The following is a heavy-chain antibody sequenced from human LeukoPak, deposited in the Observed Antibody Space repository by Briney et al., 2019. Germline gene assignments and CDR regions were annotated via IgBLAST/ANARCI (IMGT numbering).Heavy chain of an antibody. V-gene: IGHV4-34*01. Sequence: SETLSLTCAVYGGSFSGYYWSWIRQPPGKGLEWIGEINHSGSTNYNPSLKSRVTISVDTSKSQFSLKLSSVTAADTAVYYCARGSDYGDYLNWFDPWGQGTLVTVSS. D-gene: IGHD4-17*01. CDR2: INHSGST. CDR1: GGSFSGYY. CDR3: ARGSDYGDYLNWFDP. J-gene: IGHJ5*02.